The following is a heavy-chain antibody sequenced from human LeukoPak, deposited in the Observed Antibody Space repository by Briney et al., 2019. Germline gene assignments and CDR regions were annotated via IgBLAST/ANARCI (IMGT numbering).Heavy chain of an antibody. CDR3: AKDRVSGSYTGADY. V-gene: IGHV3-30-3*01. CDR1: GFTFSSYA. Sequence: GGSLRLSCAASGFTFSSYAMHWVRQAPGKGLEWVAVISYDGSNKYYADSVKGRFTISRDNSKNTLYLQMNSLRAEDTAVYYCAKDRVSGSYTGADYWGQGTLVTVSS. CDR2: ISYDGSNK. D-gene: IGHD1-26*01. J-gene: IGHJ4*02.